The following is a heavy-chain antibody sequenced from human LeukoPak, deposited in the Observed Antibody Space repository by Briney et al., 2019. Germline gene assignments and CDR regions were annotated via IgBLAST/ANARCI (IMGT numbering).Heavy chain of an antibody. V-gene: IGHV4-39*07. CDR3: ARARSGSYPYYYYYMDV. CDR2: IYYSGST. D-gene: IGHD1-26*01. CDR1: GGSISSSSYY. Sequence: SETLSLTCTVSGGSISSSSYYWGWIRQPPGKGLEWIGSIYYSGSTYYNPSLKSRVTISVDTSKNQFSLKLSSVTAADTAVYYCARARSGSYPYYYYYMDVWGKGTTVTVSS. J-gene: IGHJ6*03.